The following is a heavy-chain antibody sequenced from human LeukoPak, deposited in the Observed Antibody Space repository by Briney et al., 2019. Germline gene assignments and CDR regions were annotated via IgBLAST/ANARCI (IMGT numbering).Heavy chain of an antibody. CDR1: GGSISTYY. J-gene: IGHJ4*02. D-gene: IGHD3-22*01. V-gene: IGHV4-59*01. Sequence: SETLSLTCTVSGGSISTYYWTGIRPPPEKGLECIGYIYYSGTTNYNPSLESRVTISIETTKKQCSQKLNSVTAADTAVYYCARDYDSSGYYWSWGQGSLVTVSS. CDR2: IYYSGTT. CDR3: ARDYDSSGYYWS.